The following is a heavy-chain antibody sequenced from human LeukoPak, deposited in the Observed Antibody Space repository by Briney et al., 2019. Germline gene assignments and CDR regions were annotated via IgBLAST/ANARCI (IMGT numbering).Heavy chain of an antibody. V-gene: IGHV4-30-2*01. D-gene: IGHD3-22*01. CDR2: IYHSGST. Sequence: SETLSLTCTVSGGSISSGGYYWSWIRQPPGKGLEWIGYIYHSGSTYYNPSLKSRVTISVDRSKNQFSLKLSSVTAADTAVYYCARVPDSSGYYYPDLAFDIWGQGTMVTVSS. CDR3: ARVPDSSGYYYPDLAFDI. CDR1: GGSISSGGYY. J-gene: IGHJ3*02.